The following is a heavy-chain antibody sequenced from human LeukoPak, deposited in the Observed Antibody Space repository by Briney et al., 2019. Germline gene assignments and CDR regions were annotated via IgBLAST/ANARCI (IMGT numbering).Heavy chain of an antibody. J-gene: IGHJ4*02. CDR2: IYPGDSDT. V-gene: IGHV5-51*01. D-gene: IGHD5-24*01. CDR1: GYTFAGHW. CDR3: ARQDGRALYYFDH. Sequence: GESLKISCKGSGYTFAGHWIAWVRQMPGKGLEWMGIIYPGDSDTRYSPSFQGQVTISADKSISTAYLQWSSLKASDTAMYYCARQDGRALYYFDHWGQGALVTVSS.